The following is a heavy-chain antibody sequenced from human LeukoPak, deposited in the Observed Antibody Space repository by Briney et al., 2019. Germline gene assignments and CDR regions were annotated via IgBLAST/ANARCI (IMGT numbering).Heavy chain of an antibody. V-gene: IGHV3-21*06. CDR1: GFTFSSYN. CDR3: ARDPYSGSYGPYYYYYMDV. D-gene: IGHD1-26*01. Sequence: GGSLRLSCAASGFTFSSYNMNWVRQAPGKGPEWASSITSSSSYIYYADSVKGRFTISRDNAKNSLYLQMDSLRVEDTAVYYCARDPYSGSYGPYYYYYMDVWGKGTTVTISS. J-gene: IGHJ6*03. CDR2: ITSSSSYI.